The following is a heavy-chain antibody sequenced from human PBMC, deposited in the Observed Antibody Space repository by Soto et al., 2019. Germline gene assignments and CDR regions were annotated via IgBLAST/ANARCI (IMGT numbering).Heavy chain of an antibody. CDR2: ITHGGIT. J-gene: IGHJ6*02. V-gene: IGHV4-34*01. CDR1: GESFSAYY. Sequence: SETLSLTCAVSGESFSAYYWTWIRQPPGKGLESIGEITHGGITNYTPSLKSRVTMSVDTSKNQFSLKLRSVTAADTAVYYCARGRPYIMGIELVRRGLAVDVWGQGTTVTVSS. D-gene: IGHD2-8*02. CDR3: ARGRPYIMGIELVRRGLAVDV.